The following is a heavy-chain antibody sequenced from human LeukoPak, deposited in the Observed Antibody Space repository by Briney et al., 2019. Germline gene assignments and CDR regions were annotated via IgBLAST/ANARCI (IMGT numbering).Heavy chain of an antibody. Sequence: SETLSLTCAVYGGSFSGYYWSWIRQPPGKGLEWIGEINHSGSTNYNPSLKSRVTISVDTSKNQFSLKPSSVTAADTAVYYCARAPTVTTSPFDYWGQGTLVTVSS. CDR3: ARAPTVTTSPFDY. J-gene: IGHJ4*02. CDR1: GGSFSGYY. V-gene: IGHV4-34*01. CDR2: INHSGST. D-gene: IGHD4-17*01.